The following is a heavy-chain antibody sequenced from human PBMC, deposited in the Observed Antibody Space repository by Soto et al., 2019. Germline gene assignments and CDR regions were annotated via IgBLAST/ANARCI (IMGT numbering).Heavy chain of an antibody. CDR3: AREREGVYSNYIYYYGMDV. J-gene: IGHJ6*02. V-gene: IGHV4-39*07. CDR2: IYYSGST. Sequence: SETLSLTCTVSGGSISSSSYYWGWIRQPPGKGLEWIGSIYYSGSTYYNPSLKSRVTISVDTSKNQFSLKLSSVTAADTAVYYCAREREGVYSNYIYYYGMDVWGQGTTVTVSS. CDR1: GGSISSSSYY. D-gene: IGHD4-4*01.